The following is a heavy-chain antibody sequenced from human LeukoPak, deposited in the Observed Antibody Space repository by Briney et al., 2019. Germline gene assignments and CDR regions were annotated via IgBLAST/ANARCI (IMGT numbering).Heavy chain of an antibody. D-gene: IGHD2-8*02. J-gene: IGHJ4*02. V-gene: IGHV4-39*07. CDR3: AREDTGGLDY. CDR2: IYYSGST. Sequence: GWVRQPPVEGLEWIGSIYYSGSTYYNPSLKSRVTISVDTSKNQFSLKLISVTAADTAVYYCAREDTGGLDYWGQGILVTVSP.